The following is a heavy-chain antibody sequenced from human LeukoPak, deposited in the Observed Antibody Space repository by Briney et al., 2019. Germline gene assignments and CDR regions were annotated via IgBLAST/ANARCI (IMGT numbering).Heavy chain of an antibody. CDR1: GFTFSTYA. CDR3: AKVAGYSSVWYGRLDY. D-gene: IGHD6-19*01. V-gene: IGHV3-23*01. Sequence: GGSLRLSCAASGFTFSTYAMSWVRQAPGKGLEWVSVISGSGGSTYYADSVKGRFTISRDNSKNSLHLQMHSLRAEDTAIYYCAKVAGYSSVWYGRLDYWGQGTLVTVSS. J-gene: IGHJ4*02. CDR2: ISGSGGST.